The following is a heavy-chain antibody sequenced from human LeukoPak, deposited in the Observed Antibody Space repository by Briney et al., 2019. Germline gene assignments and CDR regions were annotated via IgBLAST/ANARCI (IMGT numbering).Heavy chain of an antibody. CDR2: IKQDASEK. D-gene: IGHD6-19*01. CDR1: GFTFSSYW. Sequence: PGGSLRLSCAASGFTFSSYWMSWVRPAPGKGLEWVANIKQDASEKYYVDSVKGRFTISRDNTKNSLYLQMNSLRAEDTAVYYCARALTVAGTGYWGQGTLVTVSS. CDR3: ARALTVAGTGY. J-gene: IGHJ4*02. V-gene: IGHV3-7*01.